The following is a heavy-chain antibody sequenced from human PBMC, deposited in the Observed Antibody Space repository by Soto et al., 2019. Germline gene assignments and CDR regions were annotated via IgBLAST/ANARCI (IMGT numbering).Heavy chain of an antibody. Sequence: SETLSLTCTVSGGSINNHYWSWIRQPPGKGLEWIGYIYYSGSTNYNPSLKSRVTISVDTSKNQFSLKLSSVTAADTAVYYCARHEGSGIVVVPVANWFDPWGQGTLVTVSS. V-gene: IGHV4-59*08. D-gene: IGHD2-2*01. J-gene: IGHJ5*02. CDR1: GGSINNHY. CDR3: ARHEGSGIVVVPVANWFDP. CDR2: IYYSGST.